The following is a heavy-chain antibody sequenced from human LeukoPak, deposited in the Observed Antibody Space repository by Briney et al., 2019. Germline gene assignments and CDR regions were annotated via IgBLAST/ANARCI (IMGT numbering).Heavy chain of an antibody. V-gene: IGHV4-39*07. CDR1: GDSTYNSIYY. D-gene: IGHD3-10*01. CDR2: IDYSGST. J-gene: IGHJ5*02. Sequence: SETLSLTCTVSGDSTYNSIYYWAWIRQPPGKGLEWIGSIDYSGSTHYNPSLKSRVTISVDRSKNQFSLKLSSVTAADTAVYYCARGSNYYGSSNWFDPWGQGTLVTVSS. CDR3: ARGSNYYGSSNWFDP.